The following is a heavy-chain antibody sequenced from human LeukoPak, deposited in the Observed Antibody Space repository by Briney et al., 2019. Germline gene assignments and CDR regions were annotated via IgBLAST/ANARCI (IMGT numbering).Heavy chain of an antibody. D-gene: IGHD5-24*01. Sequence: GGSLRLSCAASGFTFSSYAMHWVRQAPGKGLEWVAVISYDGSNKYYADSVKGRFTISRDNSKNTLYLQMNSLRAEDTAVYYCARDYSDGYNYDYWGQGTLVTVSS. CDR1: GFTFSSYA. V-gene: IGHV3-30-3*01. J-gene: IGHJ4*02. CDR3: ARDYSDGYNYDY. CDR2: ISYDGSNK.